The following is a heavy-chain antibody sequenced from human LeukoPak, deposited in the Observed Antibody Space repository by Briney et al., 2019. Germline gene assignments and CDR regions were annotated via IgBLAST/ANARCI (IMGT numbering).Heavy chain of an antibody. J-gene: IGHJ3*02. CDR3: ARDEDIVERDGAFDI. CDR1: GGSFSGYY. D-gene: IGHD2-15*01. V-gene: IGHV4-34*01. CDR2: INHSGST. Sequence: SETLSLTCAVYGGSFSGYYWSWIRQPPGKGLEWIGEINHSGSTNYNPSLKSRVTISVDTSKNQFSLKLSSVTAADTAVYYCARDEDIVERDGAFDIWGQGTMVTASS.